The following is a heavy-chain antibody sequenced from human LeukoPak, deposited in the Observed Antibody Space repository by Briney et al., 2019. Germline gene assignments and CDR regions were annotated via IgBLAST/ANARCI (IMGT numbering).Heavy chain of an antibody. CDR1: GFTFSSYG. D-gene: IGHD3-22*01. Sequence: GGSLRLSCAASGFTFSSYGMHWVRQAPGKGLEWVAVISYDGSNKYYADSVKGRFTISRDNSKNSLYLQMNSLRTEDTALYYCAKVKEYCDSSGSIAYYFDYWGQGTLVTVSS. CDR2: ISYDGSNK. J-gene: IGHJ4*02. V-gene: IGHV3-30*18. CDR3: AKVKEYCDSSGSIAYYFDY.